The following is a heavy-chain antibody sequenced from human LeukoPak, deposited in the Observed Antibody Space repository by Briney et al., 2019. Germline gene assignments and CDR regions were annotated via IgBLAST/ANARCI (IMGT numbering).Heavy chain of an antibody. CDR2: IYYSGST. CDR3: ARGRGDPY. Sequence: SETLSLTCTVSGGSISSYYWSWIRQPPGKGLEWIGYIYYSGSTNYNPSLKSRVTISVDTSKNQFSLKLSSVTAADTAVYYCARGRGDPYWGQGTLVTVSS. D-gene: IGHD2-21*02. V-gene: IGHV4-59*12. CDR1: GGSISSYY. J-gene: IGHJ4*02.